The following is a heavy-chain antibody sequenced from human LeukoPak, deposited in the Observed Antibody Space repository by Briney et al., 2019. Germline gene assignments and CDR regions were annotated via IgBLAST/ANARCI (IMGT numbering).Heavy chain of an antibody. J-gene: IGHJ1*01. CDR2: IYSGGST. V-gene: IGHV3-53*01. Sequence: GGSLRLSCAASGFTVSSNYMSWVRQAPGKGLEWVSVIYSGGSTYYADSVKGRFTISRDNSKNTLYLQMNSLRAEDTAVYYCARMYGDSAEYFQHWGQGTLVTVSS. CDR1: GFTVSSNY. D-gene: IGHD4-17*01. CDR3: ARMYGDSAEYFQH.